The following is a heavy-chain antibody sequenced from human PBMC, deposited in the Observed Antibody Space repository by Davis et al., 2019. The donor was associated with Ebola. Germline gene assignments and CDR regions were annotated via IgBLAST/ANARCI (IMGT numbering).Heavy chain of an antibody. CDR2: INHSGTT. D-gene: IGHD6-13*01. V-gene: IGHV4-34*01. CDR1: GGSFNGYY. Sequence: PSETLSLTCAVYGGSFNGYYWSWIRQPPGRGLEWIGGINHSGTTNYNPSLKSRVTISVDTSKNQFSLKVTSVTAADTAVYYCARGLGMGWFDPWGQGTPVTVSS. CDR3: ARGLGMGWFDP. J-gene: IGHJ5*02.